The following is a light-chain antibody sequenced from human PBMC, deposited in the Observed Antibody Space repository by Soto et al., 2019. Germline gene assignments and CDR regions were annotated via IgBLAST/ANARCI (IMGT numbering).Light chain of an antibody. J-gene: IGLJ2*01. CDR2: KDD. CDR3: CSCAREYPYVL. Sequence: NFMLTQPHSVSESPGKTVTISCTGSSGSIASNYVQWYQQRPGSAPTTVIYKDDQRPSGVPDRFSGSKSGNTASLTISGLQSEDEADYYCCSCAREYPYVLFGGGTKLTVL. V-gene: IGLV6-57*02. CDR1: SGSIASNY.